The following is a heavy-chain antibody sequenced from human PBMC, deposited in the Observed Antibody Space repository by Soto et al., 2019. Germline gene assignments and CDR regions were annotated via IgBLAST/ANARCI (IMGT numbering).Heavy chain of an antibody. J-gene: IGHJ4*02. V-gene: IGHV4-59*08. CDR3: ASRSSGWYFDY. D-gene: IGHD6-19*01. CDR1: GGSIRSYY. Sequence: SETLSLTCTVSGGSIRSYYWSWIRQPPGKGLEWIGYIYYSGSTKYNPSLKSRVTISVDSSKNQFSLKLDSVTAADTAVYYCASRSSGWYFDYWGQGTLVTVSS. CDR2: IYYSGST.